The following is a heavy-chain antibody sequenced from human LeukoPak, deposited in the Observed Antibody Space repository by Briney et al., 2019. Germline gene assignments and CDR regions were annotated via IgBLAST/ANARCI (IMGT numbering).Heavy chain of an antibody. D-gene: IGHD3-10*02. Sequence: GGSLRLSCAASGFTVSSNYMSWVRQAPGKGLEWVSVIYSGGSTYYADSVKGRFTISRDNSKNTLDLQMNSLRAEDTAVYYCAELGITMIGGVWGKGTTVTISS. CDR3: AELGITMIGGV. J-gene: IGHJ6*04. CDR2: IYSGGST. CDR1: GFTVSSNY. V-gene: IGHV3-53*05.